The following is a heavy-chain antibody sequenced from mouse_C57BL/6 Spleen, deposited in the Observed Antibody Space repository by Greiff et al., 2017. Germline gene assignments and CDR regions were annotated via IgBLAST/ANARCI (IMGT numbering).Heavy chain of an antibody. CDR1: GYTFTDYE. Sequence: QVQLKESGAELVRPGASVTLSCKASGYTFTDYEMHWVKQTPVHGLEWIGAIDPETGGTAYNQKFMGKAILTADKSSSTAYLELRSLTSEDSAVYYCTGRYYGSSSFAYWGQGTLVTVSA. CDR2: IDPETGGT. D-gene: IGHD1-1*01. J-gene: IGHJ3*01. V-gene: IGHV1-15*01. CDR3: TGRYYGSSSFAY.